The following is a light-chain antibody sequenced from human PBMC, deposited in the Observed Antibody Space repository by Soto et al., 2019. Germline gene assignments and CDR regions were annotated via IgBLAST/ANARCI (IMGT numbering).Light chain of an antibody. CDR2: GAS. V-gene: IGKV3-15*01. J-gene: IGKJ4*01. CDR3: QQYNSWPPLT. Sequence: EIVMTQSPATLSVSPGERATLSCRASQSVSSNLAWYQQKPGQAPRLLIYGASTRATGIPVRFSGSGSGTEFTLIISSLQSEDFAVYYCQQYNSWPPLTFGGGTKVEIK. CDR1: QSVSSN.